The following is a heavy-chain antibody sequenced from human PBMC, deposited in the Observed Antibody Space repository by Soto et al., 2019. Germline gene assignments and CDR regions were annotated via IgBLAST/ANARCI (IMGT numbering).Heavy chain of an antibody. CDR2: ISGSGGST. J-gene: IGHJ5*02. Sequence: EVQLLESGGGLVQPGGSLRLSCAASGFTFSSYAMSWVRQAPGKGLEWVSAISGSGGSTYYADSVKGRFTISRDNSKNTLYLQMNSLRAEDTAVYYCAKDLTKKFVVVVAANPFDNWFDPWGQGTLVTVSS. D-gene: IGHD2-15*01. CDR1: GFTFSSYA. CDR3: AKDLTKKFVVVVAANPFDNWFDP. V-gene: IGHV3-23*01.